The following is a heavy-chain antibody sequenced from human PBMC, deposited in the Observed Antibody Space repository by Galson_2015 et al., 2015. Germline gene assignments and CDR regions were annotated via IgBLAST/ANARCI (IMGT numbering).Heavy chain of an antibody. V-gene: IGHV1-24*01. CDR1: GYTLTELS. J-gene: IGHJ4*02. D-gene: IGHD3-10*01. Sequence: SVKVSCKASGYTLTELSMHWVRQAPGKGLEWMGGFDPDDGETIYAQKFQGRVTMTEDTSTDTAYMELSSLRSEDTAVYYCATSGGTYYYGSGSPLWGQGTLVTVSS. CDR3: ATSGGTYYYGSGSPL. CDR2: FDPDDGET.